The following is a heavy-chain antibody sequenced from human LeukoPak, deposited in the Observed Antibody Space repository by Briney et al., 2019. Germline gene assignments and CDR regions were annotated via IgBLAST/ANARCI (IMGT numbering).Heavy chain of an antibody. CDR2: INPNSGGT. J-gene: IGHJ5*02. CDR3: ANTYALGNYYKGGFDP. CDR1: GYTITDYY. V-gene: IGHV1-2*02. Sequence: ASVKVSCKASGYTITDYYIHWVRQAPGQGLEWMGWINPNSGGTILAQKFQGRVTMTRDTSINTAYMELSSLRSDDTAVYYCANTYALGNYYKGGFDPWGQGTLVTVSS. D-gene: IGHD3-10*01.